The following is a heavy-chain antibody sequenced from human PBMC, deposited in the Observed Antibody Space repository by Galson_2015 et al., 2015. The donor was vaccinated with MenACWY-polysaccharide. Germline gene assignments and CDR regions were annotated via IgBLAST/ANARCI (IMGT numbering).Heavy chain of an antibody. J-gene: IGHJ4*02. Sequence: SLRLSCAASGFTFSNFWMSWVRQAPGKELEWVASIKQDGSVKYLVDSVKGRFTISRDNAENSLFLQMNSLRAEDTAVYYCARERCVRGVFFDQWGQGTLVTVSS. CDR3: ARERCVRGVFFDQ. V-gene: IGHV3-7*01. CDR2: IKQDGSVK. CDR1: GFTFSNFW. D-gene: IGHD3-10*02.